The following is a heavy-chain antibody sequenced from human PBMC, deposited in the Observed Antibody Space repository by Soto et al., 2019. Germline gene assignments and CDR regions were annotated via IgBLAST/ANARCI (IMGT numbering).Heavy chain of an antibody. D-gene: IGHD3-22*01. V-gene: IGHV1-69*01. CDR2: IITIFGTA. CDR3: ARTSTYEYDSIGYYLDS. J-gene: IGHJ4*02. Sequence: QVQLVQSGAEVKKPVSSVKVSCKASGGTFSSYAISWVRQAPGQGLEWMGGIITIFGTANYAQKFQGRVTIHADESTSTAYMELSRLRSEDTAVYYCARTSTYEYDSIGYYLDSCGQGTLVTVAS. CDR1: GGTFSSYA.